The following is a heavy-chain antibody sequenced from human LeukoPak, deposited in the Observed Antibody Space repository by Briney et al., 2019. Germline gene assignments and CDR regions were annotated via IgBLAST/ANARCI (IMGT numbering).Heavy chain of an antibody. J-gene: IGHJ4*02. CDR2: IYYSGST. CDR1: GRSISSYY. Sequence: PSETLSLTCTVSGRSISSYYWSWIRQPPGRGLEWIGYIYYSGSTNYNPSLKSRVTISVDTSKNQFSLKLSSVTAADTAVYYCARSRSRIAAADAFWGQRTLVTVSS. V-gene: IGHV4-59*01. CDR3: ARSRSRIAAADAF. D-gene: IGHD6-13*01.